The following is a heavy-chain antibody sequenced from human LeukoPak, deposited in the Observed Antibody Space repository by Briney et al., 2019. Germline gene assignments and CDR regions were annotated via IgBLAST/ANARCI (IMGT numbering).Heavy chain of an antibody. Sequence: ASVKLSCKVSGYTFTAYYMHWGRQAPGHRLEGMGRIDPNSGGTIYVHKFQGRVAMTRDTSNSTAYMELSRLTSDDTAVYYCARTPDYSVTTWGQGTLVTVSS. V-gene: IGHV1-2*02. CDR1: GYTFTAYY. D-gene: IGHD4-11*01. CDR3: ARTPDYSVTT. J-gene: IGHJ5*02. CDR2: IDPNSGGT.